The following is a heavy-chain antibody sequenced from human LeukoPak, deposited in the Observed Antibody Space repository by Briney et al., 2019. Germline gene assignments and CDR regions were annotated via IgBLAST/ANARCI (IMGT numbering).Heavy chain of an antibody. D-gene: IGHD2-2*01. CDR2: INPNSGGT. CDR1: GYTFTGYY. V-gene: IGHV1-2*02. CDR3: ARQKYQLPGNWFDP. J-gene: IGHJ5*02. Sequence: ASVKVSCKASGYTFTGYYMHWVRQAPGQGLEWMGWINPNSGGTNYAQKFQGRVTMTRDTSISTAYMELSRLRSDDTAVYYCARQKYQLPGNWFDPWGQGTLVTVSS.